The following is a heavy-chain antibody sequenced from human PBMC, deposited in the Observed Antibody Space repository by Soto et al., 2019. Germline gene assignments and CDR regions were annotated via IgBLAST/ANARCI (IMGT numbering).Heavy chain of an antibody. CDR3: ARGGSSSSSGRNFDY. CDR1: GGSISSGGYS. V-gene: IGHV4-30-2*01. Sequence: QLQLQESGSGLVKPSQTLSLTCAVSGGSISSGGYSWSWIRQPPGKGLEWIGYIYHSGSTYYNPSLKSRVTISVDRSKNQFSLKLSSVTAADTAVYYCARGGSSSSSGRNFDYWGQGTLVTVSS. J-gene: IGHJ4*02. CDR2: IYHSGST. D-gene: IGHD6-6*01.